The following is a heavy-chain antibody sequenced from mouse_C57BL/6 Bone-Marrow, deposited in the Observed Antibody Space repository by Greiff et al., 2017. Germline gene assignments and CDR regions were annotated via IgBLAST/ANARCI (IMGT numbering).Heavy chain of an antibody. CDR3: ERFRLRVAY. V-gene: IGHV1-81*01. CDR2: IYPRSGYT. D-gene: IGHD2-4*01. J-gene: IGHJ3*01. Sequence: QVQLQQSGAELARPGASVKLSCKASGYTFTSYGISWVKQRTGQGLEWIGEIYPRSGYTYYNEKFKGKATLTAAKASSTAYMELSSLTSEESAVYCCERFRLRVAYWGQGTLVTVSA. CDR1: GYTFTSYG.